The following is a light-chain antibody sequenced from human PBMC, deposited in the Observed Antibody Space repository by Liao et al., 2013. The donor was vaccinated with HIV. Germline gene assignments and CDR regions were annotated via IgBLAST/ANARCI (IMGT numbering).Light chain of an antibody. CDR1: RLWEKY. CDR2: QHA. V-gene: IGLV3-1*01. J-gene: IGLJ3*02. CDR3: QAWDRNTGV. Sequence: SYELTQPPSVSVSPGQTASITCSGDRLWEKYVSWYQQKPGQSPVLIIYQHAKRPSGIPERFSGSTSGNTATLTISGSQAVDEAVYYCQAWDRNTGVFGRGTKLTVL.